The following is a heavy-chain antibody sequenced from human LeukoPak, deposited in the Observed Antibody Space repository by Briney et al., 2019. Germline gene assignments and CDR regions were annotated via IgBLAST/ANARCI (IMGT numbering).Heavy chain of an antibody. CDR2: IIPIFGTA. CDR3: ARAGIRFLEWLSYFDY. Sequence: ASVKVSCKASGGTFSSYAISWVRQAPGQGLEWMGGIIPIFGTANYAQKFQGRVTITADESTSTAYMELSSLRSEDTAVYYCARAGIRFLEWLSYFDYWGQGTLVTVSS. V-gene: IGHV1-69*13. D-gene: IGHD3-3*01. CDR1: GGTFSSYA. J-gene: IGHJ4*02.